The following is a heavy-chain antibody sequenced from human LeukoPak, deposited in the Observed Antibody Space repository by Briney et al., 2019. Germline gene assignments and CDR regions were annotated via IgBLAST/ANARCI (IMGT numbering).Heavy chain of an antibody. CDR2: ISDSGGTT. CDR3: AKMKLYYDSSGYYYDPEYFQH. CDR1: GFTFSSSA. J-gene: IGHJ1*01. Sequence: GGSLRLSRASSGFTFSSSAMSWVRQAPGKGLEWVSGISDSGGTTYYADSVKGRFTISRDNSKNTLYLQMNSLRAEDTAVYYCAKMKLYYDSSGYYYDPEYFQHWGQGTLVTASS. D-gene: IGHD3-22*01. V-gene: IGHV3-23*01.